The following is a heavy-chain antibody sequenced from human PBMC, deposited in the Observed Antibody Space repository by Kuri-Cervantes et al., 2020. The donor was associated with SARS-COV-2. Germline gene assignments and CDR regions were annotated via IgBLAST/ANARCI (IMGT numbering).Heavy chain of an antibody. J-gene: IGHJ4*02. CDR2: ISSSSSSYI. CDR3: ARDVLLWFREYKGKFDY. V-gene: IGHV3-21*04. CDR1: GFTSSSYE. Sequence: ETLSLTCAASGFTSSSYEMNWVRQAPGKGLEWVSSISSSSSSYIYYADSVKGRFTISRENAKNSLYLQMNSLRAEDTAVYYCARDVLLWFREYKGKFDYWGQGTLVTVSS. D-gene: IGHD3-10*01.